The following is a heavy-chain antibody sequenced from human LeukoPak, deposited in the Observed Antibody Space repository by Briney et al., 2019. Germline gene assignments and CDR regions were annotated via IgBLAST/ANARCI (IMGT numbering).Heavy chain of an antibody. CDR3: AKDSGVLDFWSGYYTWR. D-gene: IGHD3-3*01. V-gene: IGHV3-23*01. J-gene: IGHJ4*02. CDR1: GFTFSNYA. Sequence: AGGSLRLSCVASGFTFSNYAMTWVRQAPGKGLEWVSSISRSGGSTYYADSVKGRFTISRDNFKSTLYLQMDSLRAEDTAVYYCAKDSGVLDFWSGYYTWRRGQGTLVTVSS. CDR2: ISRSGGST.